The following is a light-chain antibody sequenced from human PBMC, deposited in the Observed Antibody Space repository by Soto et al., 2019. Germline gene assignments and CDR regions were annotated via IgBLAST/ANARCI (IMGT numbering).Light chain of an antibody. J-gene: IGLJ1*01. V-gene: IGLV2-14*03. CDR2: NVY. CDR1: SSDVGAYNF. CDR3: IAYTVSRTYV. Sequence: QSVLTQPASVSGSPGQSITISCTGTSSDVGAYNFVSWHQQHPGKAPKLMIYNVYDRPSGISYRFSGSKSGNTASLTISGLQGEDEAYYYCIAYTVSRTYVFGAGTKLTVL.